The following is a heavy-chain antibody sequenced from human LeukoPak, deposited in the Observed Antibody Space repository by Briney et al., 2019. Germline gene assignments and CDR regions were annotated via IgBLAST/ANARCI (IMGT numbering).Heavy chain of an antibody. V-gene: IGHV3-21*01. CDR1: GFTFSGST. CDR3: AKVPRLGSGY. D-gene: IGHD7-27*01. Sequence: PGGSLRLSCAASGFTFSGSTMNWVRQAPGKGLEWVSFISTSSSYIYYADSVRGRFTISRDNAKNSLYLQMNSLRAEDTAVYFCAKVPRLGSGYWGQGTLVTVSS. J-gene: IGHJ4*02. CDR2: ISTSSSYI.